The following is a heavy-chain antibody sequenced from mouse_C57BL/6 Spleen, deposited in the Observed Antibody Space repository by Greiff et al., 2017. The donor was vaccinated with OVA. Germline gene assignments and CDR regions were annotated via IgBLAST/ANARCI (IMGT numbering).Heavy chain of an antibody. D-gene: IGHD1-1*01. CDR1: GYTFTSYW. J-gene: IGHJ2*01. CDR2: IYPGNSDT. CDR3: TRSEFITTYYLDY. V-gene: IGHV1-5*01. Sequence: EVQLQQSGTVLARPGASVKMSCKTSGYTFTSYWMHWVKQRPGQGLEWIGAIYPGNSDTSYNQKFKGKAKLTAVTSASTAYMELSSLTNEDSAVYYCTRSEFITTYYLDYWGQGTTLTVSS.